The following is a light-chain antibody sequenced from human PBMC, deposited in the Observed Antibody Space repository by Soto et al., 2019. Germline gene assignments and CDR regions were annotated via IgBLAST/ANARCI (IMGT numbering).Light chain of an antibody. V-gene: IGKV2-28*01. CDR3: MQALQTPVT. CDR2: LGS. Sequence: DIVMTQSPLSLPVTPGEPASISCRSSQSLLHSNGYNYLDWYLQKPGQSPQLLIYLGSNRASGVPDRFSGSGSGTDFTLEISRVEAEDVGVYYCMQALQTPVTFGQGTKVEIK. J-gene: IGKJ1*01. CDR1: QSLLHSNGYNY.